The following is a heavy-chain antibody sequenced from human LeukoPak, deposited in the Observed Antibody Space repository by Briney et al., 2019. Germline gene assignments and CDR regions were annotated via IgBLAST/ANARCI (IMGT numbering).Heavy chain of an antibody. CDR3: ARDVSFDP. CDR1: GYSISSGYY. D-gene: IGHD2-8*01. CDR2: IFYSGTT. Sequence: SETLSLTCTVSGYSISSGYYWGWIRQPPGKGLEWIGTIFYSGTTYYNPSLKSRVTMSVDTSNNQFSLKLTSVTAADTAVYYCARDVSFDPWGQGTLVTVSS. V-gene: IGHV4-38-2*02. J-gene: IGHJ5*02.